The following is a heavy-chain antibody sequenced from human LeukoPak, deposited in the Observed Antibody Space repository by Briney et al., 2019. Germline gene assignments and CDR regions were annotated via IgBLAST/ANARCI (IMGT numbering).Heavy chain of an antibody. J-gene: IGHJ6*02. CDR3: ARDLRPTHYYYYYGMDV. CDR2: INAGNGNT. Sequence: ASVKVSCKASGYTFTSYAMHWVRQAPGQRLEWMGWINAGNGNTKYSQKFQGRVTITRDTSASTAYMELSSLRSEDTAVYYCARDLRPTHYYYYYGMDVWAKGPRSPSP. V-gene: IGHV1-3*01. D-gene: IGHD6-6*01. CDR1: GYTFTSYA.